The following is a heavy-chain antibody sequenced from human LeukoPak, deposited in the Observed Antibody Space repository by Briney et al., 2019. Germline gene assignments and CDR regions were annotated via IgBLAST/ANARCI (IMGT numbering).Heavy chain of an antibody. J-gene: IGHJ4*02. CDR3: ARSIAAADPFDY. D-gene: IGHD6-13*01. CDR2: ISAYNGNT. CDR1: GYTFTIYG. Sequence: ASVSVSFKASGYTFTIYGISWVRQAPGQGGGWMGWISAYNGNTNYAQKLQGRVTMTTDTSTSTAYMELRSLRSDDTAVYYCARSIAAADPFDYWGQGTLVTVSS. V-gene: IGHV1-18*01.